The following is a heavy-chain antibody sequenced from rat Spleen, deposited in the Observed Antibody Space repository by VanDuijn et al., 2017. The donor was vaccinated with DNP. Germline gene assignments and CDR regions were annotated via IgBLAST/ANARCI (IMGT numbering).Heavy chain of an antibody. CDR3: ARWNSGHFDY. CDR2: IRYDGGST. V-gene: IGHV5-22*01. D-gene: IGHD4-3*01. J-gene: IGHJ2*01. CDR1: GFTLSDYY. Sequence: EVQLVESGGDLVQPGRSLKLFCAASGFTLSDYYMAWIRQAPTKGLEWVAYIRYDGGSTKYGDSVKGRFTISRDNAKNTLYLQMNSLRSEDMATYYCARWNSGHFDYWGQGVMVPVSS.